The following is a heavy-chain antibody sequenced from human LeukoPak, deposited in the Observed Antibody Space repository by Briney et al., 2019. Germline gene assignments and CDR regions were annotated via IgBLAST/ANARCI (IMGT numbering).Heavy chain of an antibody. CDR2: IYTSGST. CDR1: GGSISSYY. J-gene: IGHJ6*02. V-gene: IGHV4-4*07. D-gene: IGHD1/OR15-1a*01. Sequence: SETLSLTCTVSGGSISSYYWSWIRQPAGKGLEWIGRIYTSGSTNYNPSLKSRVTMSVDTSKNQLSLKLSSVTAADTALYYCARHSYRTHPMDVWGQGTTVTVSS. CDR3: ARHSYRTHPMDV.